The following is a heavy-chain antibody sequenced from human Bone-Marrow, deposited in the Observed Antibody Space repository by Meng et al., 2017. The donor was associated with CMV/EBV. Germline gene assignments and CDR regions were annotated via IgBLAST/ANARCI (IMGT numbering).Heavy chain of an antibody. V-gene: IGHV3-21*01. Sequence: GESLKISCAASGFTFMPYNMNWVRQAPGKGLEWVSSISGSGQDTYYADSLKGRFTISRDNAKNSLYLQMNSLRAEDTAVYYCARGGASALVVPAAIDYWGQGTLVTVSS. CDR1: GFTFMPYN. CDR3: ARGGASALVVPAAIDY. D-gene: IGHD2-2*01. J-gene: IGHJ4*02. CDR2: ISGSGQDT.